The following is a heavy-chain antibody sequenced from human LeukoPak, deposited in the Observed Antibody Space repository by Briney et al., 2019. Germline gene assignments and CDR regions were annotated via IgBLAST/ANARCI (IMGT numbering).Heavy chain of an antibody. V-gene: IGHV3-23*01. Sequence: GGSLRLSCAASGFTFDAFGMTWVRQAPGKGLEWVSAISGSGVSTSYADSVKGRFTISRDNSKNTLYLHMNSLRAEDTAIYFCAKDPANQLLYPAHFSHWGQGTLVTVSS. J-gene: IGHJ1*01. CDR3: AKDPANQLLYPAHFSH. D-gene: IGHD2-2*01. CDR2: ISGSGVST. CDR1: GFTFDAFG.